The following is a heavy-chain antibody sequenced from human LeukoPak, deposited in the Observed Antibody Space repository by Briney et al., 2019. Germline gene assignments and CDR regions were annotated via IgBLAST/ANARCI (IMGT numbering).Heavy chain of an antibody. V-gene: IGHV3-66*02. J-gene: IGHJ6*03. Sequence: GGSLRLSCAASGFTVSSNSMSWVRQAPGKGLEWVSVIYSGGTTYYADSVKGRFTISRDKSKNTLSLQMNGLRVEDTAVYYCAKVMPPGRIRFYSYYMDVWGKGTTVTVS. CDR1: GFTVSSNS. CDR2: IYSGGTT. CDR3: AKVMPPGRIRFYSYYMDV. D-gene: IGHD3-16*01.